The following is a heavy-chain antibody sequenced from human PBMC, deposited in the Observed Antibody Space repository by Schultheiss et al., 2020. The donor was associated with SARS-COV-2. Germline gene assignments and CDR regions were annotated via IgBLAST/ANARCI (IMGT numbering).Heavy chain of an antibody. J-gene: IGHJ4*02. D-gene: IGHD1-26*01. CDR3: ARDPGVMYSGSYFFDY. Sequence: GGSLRLSCAASGFTFSTYSMNWVRQAPGKGLEWIGRIKSKTDGGTTDYAAPVKGRFTISRDDSKNTLYLQMNSLKTEDTAVYYCARDPGVMYSGSYFFDYWGQGTLVTVSS. CDR1: GFTFSTYS. CDR2: IKSKTDGGTT. V-gene: IGHV3-15*01.